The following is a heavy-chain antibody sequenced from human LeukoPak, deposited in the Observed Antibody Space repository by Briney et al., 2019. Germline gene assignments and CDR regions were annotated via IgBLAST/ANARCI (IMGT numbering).Heavy chain of an antibody. Sequence: GGSLRLSCAASGFTFSSYAMHWVRQAPGKGLEWVAVISYDGSNKYYADSVKGRFTISRDNSKNTLYLQMNSLRAEDTAVYYCAKGGSFDYWGQGTLVTVSS. J-gene: IGHJ4*02. D-gene: IGHD3-10*01. CDR2: ISYDGSNK. V-gene: IGHV3-30*04. CDR1: GFTFSSYA. CDR3: AKGGSFDY.